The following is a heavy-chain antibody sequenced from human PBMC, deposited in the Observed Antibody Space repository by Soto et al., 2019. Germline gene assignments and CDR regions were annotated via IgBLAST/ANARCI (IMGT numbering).Heavy chain of an antibody. Sequence: QVQLVQSGAEVKKPGSSVKVSCKASGGTFSSYTISWVRQAPGQGLEWMGRIIPILGIANYAQKFQGRVTITADKSTSTADMELSSLRSEDTAVYYCARALPYYDILTGAFDIWGQGTMVTVSS. J-gene: IGHJ3*02. CDR3: ARALPYYDILTGAFDI. D-gene: IGHD3-9*01. V-gene: IGHV1-69*02. CDR2: IIPILGIA. CDR1: GGTFSSYT.